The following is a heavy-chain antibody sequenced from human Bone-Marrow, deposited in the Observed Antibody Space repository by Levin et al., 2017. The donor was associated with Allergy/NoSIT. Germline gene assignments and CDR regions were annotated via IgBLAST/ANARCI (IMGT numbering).Heavy chain of an antibody. CDR2: ISSSSSYV. CDR3: ARGSSWYDTCYFGL. D-gene: IGHD6-13*01. CDR1: GFTFSTYN. J-gene: IGHJ2*01. V-gene: IGHV3-21*01. Sequence: GGSLRLSCAASGFTFSTYNMNWVRQAPGKGLEWVSSISSSSSYVYSADSVKGRFTISRDNAKNSLYLQMSSLSAEDTAVYYCARGSSWYDTCYFGLWGRGTLVTVSS.